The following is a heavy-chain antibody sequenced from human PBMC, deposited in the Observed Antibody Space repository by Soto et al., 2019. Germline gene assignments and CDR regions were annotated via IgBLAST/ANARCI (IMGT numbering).Heavy chain of an antibody. CDR1: GGSIYRSGYY. CDR2: IDYNGVT. Sequence: SETLSLTCTVSGGSIYRSGYYWGWIRQPPGRGLEWIGNIDYNGVTYSNPPLKSRVTISRDTSKNQFSLKLTSVTAADTALYYCGKVLVGATGHTDSDSWGPGTLVTVSS. D-gene: IGHD2-15*01. J-gene: IGHJ4*02. V-gene: IGHV4-39*01. CDR3: GKVLVGATGHTDSDS.